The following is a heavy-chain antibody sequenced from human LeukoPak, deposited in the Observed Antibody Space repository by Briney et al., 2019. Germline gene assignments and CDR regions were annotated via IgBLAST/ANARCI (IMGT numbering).Heavy chain of an antibody. D-gene: IGHD2-15*01. CDR2: IYTGGST. CDR3: ARDGGKCTGGSCYPAYFQH. CDR1: GFTVSSTY. V-gene: IGHV3-53*01. J-gene: IGHJ1*01. Sequence: TGGSLRLSCAASGFTVSSTYMSWVRQAPGKGLEWVSVIYTGGSTYYADSVKGRFTISRDNSKNTLYLQMNSLRAEDTAVYYCARDGGKCTGGSCYPAYFQHWGQGTLVTVSS.